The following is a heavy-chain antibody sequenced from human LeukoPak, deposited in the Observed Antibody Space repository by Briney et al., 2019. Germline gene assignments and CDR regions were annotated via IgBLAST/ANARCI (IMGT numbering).Heavy chain of an antibody. Sequence: GASVKVSCKASGGTFSSYAISWVRQAPGRGLEWMGRIIPIFGTANYAQKFQGRVTITTDESTSTAYMELSSLRSEDTAVYYCARDRYSYGYFDYWGQGTLVTVSS. CDR2: IIPIFGTA. D-gene: IGHD5-18*01. J-gene: IGHJ4*02. V-gene: IGHV1-69*05. CDR1: GGTFSSYA. CDR3: ARDRYSYGYFDY.